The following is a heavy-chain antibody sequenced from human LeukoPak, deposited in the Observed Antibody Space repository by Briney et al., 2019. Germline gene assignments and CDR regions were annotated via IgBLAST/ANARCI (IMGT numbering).Heavy chain of an antibody. D-gene: IGHD1-26*01. J-gene: IGHJ2*01. CDR3: ARLLLSVGKHWYFDL. V-gene: IGHV4-59*08. CDR2: IYYSGST. CDR1: GGSISSFY. Sequence: PSETLSLTCTVSGGSISSFYWCWIRQPPGKGLEWIGYIYYSGSTNYNPSLKSRVTISGDTSKNQFSLKLSSVTAADTAVYYCARLLLSVGKHWYFDLWGRGTLVTVSS.